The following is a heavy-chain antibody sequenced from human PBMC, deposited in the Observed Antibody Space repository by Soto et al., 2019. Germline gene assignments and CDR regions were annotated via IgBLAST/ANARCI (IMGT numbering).Heavy chain of an antibody. J-gene: IGHJ1*01. CDR3: ARSVGATFREYFQQ. V-gene: IGHV3-33*01. Sequence: PGGSLRLSCAASGFTFSSYGMHWVRQAPGKGLEWVAVIWYDGSNKYYADSVKGRFTISRDNSKNTLYLQMNSLRAEDTAVYYCARSVGATFREYFQQWGQGTLVTVSS. D-gene: IGHD1-26*01. CDR2: IWYDGSNK. CDR1: GFTFSSYG.